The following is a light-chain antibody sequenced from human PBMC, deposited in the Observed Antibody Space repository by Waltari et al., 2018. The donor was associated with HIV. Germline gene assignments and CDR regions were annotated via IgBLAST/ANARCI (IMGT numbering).Light chain of an antibody. CDR2: DIN. CDR1: STDSRFYQY. V-gene: IGLV2-14*03. Sequence: QSALTPPASVSGFLGQSINISCTGISTDSRFYQYVSWYQQYPGKIPSLIIFDINNRPSGVSDHFSGSRSGNSASLTFSGLQSGDEAHYYCASNRLDYTLIFGGGTKLTVL. CDR3: ASNRLDYTLI. J-gene: IGLJ2*01.